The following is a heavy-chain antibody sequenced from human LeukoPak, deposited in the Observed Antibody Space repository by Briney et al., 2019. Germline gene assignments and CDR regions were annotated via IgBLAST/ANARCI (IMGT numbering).Heavy chain of an antibody. CDR3: ARGVALSFNWGGQYYFDY. Sequence: SETLSLTCAVYGGSSSGYYWSWIRQPPGKGLEWIGEINHSGSTNYNPSLKSRVTMSVDTSKGQFSLKLSSVTAADTAVYYCARGVALSFNWGGQYYFDYWGQGTLVTVSS. CDR2: INHSGST. V-gene: IGHV4-34*01. J-gene: IGHJ4*02. D-gene: IGHD7-27*01. CDR1: GGSSSGYY.